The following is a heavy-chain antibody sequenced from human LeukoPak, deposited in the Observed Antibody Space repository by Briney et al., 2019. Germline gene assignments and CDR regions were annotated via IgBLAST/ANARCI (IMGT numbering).Heavy chain of an antibody. CDR3: ARGSWVAGLPPAPNYYYYYGMDV. V-gene: IGHV3-30-3*01. Sequence: GGSLRLSCAASGFTFSSYAMHWVRQAPGKGLEWVAVISYDGSNKYYADSVKGRFTISRDNSKNTLYLQMNSLRAEDTAVYYCARGSWVAGLPPAPNYYYYYGMDVWGQGTTVTVSS. J-gene: IGHJ6*02. D-gene: IGHD6-19*01. CDR1: GFTFSSYA. CDR2: ISYDGSNK.